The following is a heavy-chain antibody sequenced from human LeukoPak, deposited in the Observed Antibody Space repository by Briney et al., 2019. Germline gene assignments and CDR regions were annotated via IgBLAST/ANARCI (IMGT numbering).Heavy chain of an antibody. Sequence: PGGSLRLSCAASGFTFDDYAMHWVRQAPGKGLEWVSGISWNSGSIGYADSVKGRFTISIDNAKNSLYLQMNSLRAEDMALYYCAKADSSSWYRGGFDPWGQGTLVTVSS. CDR2: ISWNSGSI. V-gene: IGHV3-9*03. D-gene: IGHD6-13*01. J-gene: IGHJ5*02. CDR1: GFTFDDYA. CDR3: AKADSSSWYRGGFDP.